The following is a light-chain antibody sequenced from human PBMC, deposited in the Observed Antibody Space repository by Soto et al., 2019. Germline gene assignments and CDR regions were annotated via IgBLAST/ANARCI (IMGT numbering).Light chain of an antibody. CDR3: PSYASGSSHVV. CDR2: DVN. CDR1: SSDIGGYDY. Sequence: QSALTQPASVSGSPGQSITLSCTGTSSDIGGYDYVSWYQRHPGKAPKLIIYDVNNRPSGVSNRFSGSKSGNTASLTISGLQAEDDADYYCPSYASGSSHVVFGGGTKLTVL. V-gene: IGLV2-14*01. J-gene: IGLJ2*01.